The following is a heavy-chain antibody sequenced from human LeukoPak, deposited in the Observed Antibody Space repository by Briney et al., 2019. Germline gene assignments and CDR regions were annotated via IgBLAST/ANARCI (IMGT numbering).Heavy chain of an antibody. J-gene: IGHJ5*02. V-gene: IGHV4-34*01. CDR2: INHSGST. D-gene: IGHD4-17*01. Sequence: SETLSLTCAVYGGSFSGYYWSWIRQPPGKGLEWIGEINHSGSTNYNPSLKSLVTISVDTSKNQFSLKLSSVTAADTAVYYCARADGDYVDWFDPWGQGTLVTVSS. CDR1: GGSFSGYY. CDR3: ARADGDYVDWFDP.